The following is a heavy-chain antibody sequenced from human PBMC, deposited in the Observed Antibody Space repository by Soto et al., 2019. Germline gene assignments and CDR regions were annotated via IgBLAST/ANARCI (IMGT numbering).Heavy chain of an antibody. D-gene: IGHD6-13*01. CDR1: GFTFSSYG. V-gene: IGHV3-64*01. CDR3: ARMGAGAGSVY. Sequence: EVQLVESGGGLVQPGGSLRLSCAASGFTFSSYGVHWVRQAPGKGLESVSGISSNGGSTYYANSVKGRFTISRDNSKNTLFLQMGSLRVEDMAVYYCARMGAGAGSVYWGQGTLVTVSS. J-gene: IGHJ4*02. CDR2: ISSNGGST.